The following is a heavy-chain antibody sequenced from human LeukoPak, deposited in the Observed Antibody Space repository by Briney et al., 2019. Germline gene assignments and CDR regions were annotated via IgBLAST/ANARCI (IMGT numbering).Heavy chain of an antibody. D-gene: IGHD6-19*01. J-gene: IGHJ4*02. CDR1: GFTFSSYW. CDR3: AKCPRSGSGWYVDY. V-gene: IGHV3-7*01. CDR2: IKQDGSGK. Sequence: QTGGSLRLSCAASGFTFSSYWMSWVRQAPGKGLEWVANIKQDGSGKYYVDSVKGRFTISRDNAKNSLYLQMNSLRAEDTAVYYCAKCPRSGSGWYVDYWGQGTLVTVSS.